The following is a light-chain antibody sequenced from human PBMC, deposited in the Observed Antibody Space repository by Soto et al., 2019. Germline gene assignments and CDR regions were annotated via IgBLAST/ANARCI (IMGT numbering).Light chain of an antibody. CDR1: SSDVGSYNY. Sequence: QSALTQPASVSGSPGQSITISCTGTSSDVGSYNYVSWYQQHPGKAPKLMIYEVSNRPSGVSNRFSGSKSGNTASLTISGPQAEDEDNYYCSSYTSISTRVFGGGTQLTVL. J-gene: IGLJ3*02. CDR3: SSYTSISTRV. CDR2: EVS. V-gene: IGLV2-14*01.